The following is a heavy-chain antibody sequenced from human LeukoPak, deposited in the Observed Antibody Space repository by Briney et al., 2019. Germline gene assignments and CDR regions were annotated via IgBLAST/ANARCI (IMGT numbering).Heavy chain of an antibody. D-gene: IGHD5-18*01. CDR3: ASSRGYSYGYFDY. Sequence: SETLSLTCNVSGGSISSYYWSWIRQPPGKGLEWIGYIYYSGSTNYNPSLKSRVTISVDTSKNQFSLKLSSVTAADTAVYYCASSRGYSYGYFDYWGQGTLVTVSS. CDR2: IYYSGST. J-gene: IGHJ4*02. CDR1: GGSISSYY. V-gene: IGHV4-59*01.